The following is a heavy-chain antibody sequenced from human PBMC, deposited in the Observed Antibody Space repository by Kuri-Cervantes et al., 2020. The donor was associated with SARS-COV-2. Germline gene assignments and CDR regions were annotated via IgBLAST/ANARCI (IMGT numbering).Heavy chain of an antibody. D-gene: IGHD3-3*01. Sequence: LSLTCAASGFTFSSYAMHWVRQAPGKGLEWVAVISYDGSNKYYADSVKGRFTISRDNSKNTLYLQMNSLRAEDTAVYYCARVEFWNGYFDYWGQGTLVTVSS. CDR3: ARVEFWNGYFDY. CDR2: ISYDGSNK. V-gene: IGHV3-30-3*01. J-gene: IGHJ4*02. CDR1: GFTFSSYA.